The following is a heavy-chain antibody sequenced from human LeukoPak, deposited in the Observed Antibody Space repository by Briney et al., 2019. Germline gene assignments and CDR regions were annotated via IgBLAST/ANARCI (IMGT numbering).Heavy chain of an antibody. CDR1: GGSISSYY. D-gene: IGHD6-13*01. CDR2: IYYSGST. CDR3: ARVTAVAAAGSGHFDY. J-gene: IGHJ4*02. V-gene: IGHV4-59*12. Sequence: SETLSLTCTVSGGSISSYYWSWIRQPPGKGLEWIGYIYYSGSTNYNPSLKSRVTISVDTSKNQFSLKLSSVTAADTAVYYCARVTAVAAAGSGHFDYWGQGTLVTVSS.